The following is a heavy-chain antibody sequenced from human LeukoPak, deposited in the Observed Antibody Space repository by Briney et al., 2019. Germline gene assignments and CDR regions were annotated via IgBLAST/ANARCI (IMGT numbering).Heavy chain of an antibody. D-gene: IGHD5-18*01. Sequence: GGSLRLSCAASGFTFSSYAMSWVRQAPGKGLEWVSAISGSGGSTYYADSVKGRFTISRDNSKNTLYLQMNSLRAEDTAVYYRAKGVHTATVGYWDRTYYYYHGMDVWGQGTTVTVSS. J-gene: IGHJ6*02. CDR1: GFTFSSYA. CDR2: ISGSGGST. CDR3: AKGVHTATVGYWDRTYYYYHGMDV. V-gene: IGHV3-23*01.